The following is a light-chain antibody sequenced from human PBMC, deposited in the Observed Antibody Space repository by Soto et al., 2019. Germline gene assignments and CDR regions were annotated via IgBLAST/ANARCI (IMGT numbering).Light chain of an antibody. CDR1: SSDVGNYIF. CDR3: VSYTTSASYV. V-gene: IGLV2-14*01. Sequence: QSALTQPASVSGSPGQSINISCTGTSSDVGNYIFVSWYRQHPGKAPKLMIYDINNRPSGVSNRFSGSKSGNTASLTISGLQAEDEADYYCVSYTTSASYVFGTGTKVTVL. J-gene: IGLJ1*01. CDR2: DIN.